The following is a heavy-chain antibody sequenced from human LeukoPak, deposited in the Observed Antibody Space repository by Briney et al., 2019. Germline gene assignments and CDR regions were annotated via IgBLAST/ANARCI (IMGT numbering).Heavy chain of an antibody. CDR3: TRHYYDSSGYLVTFDY. CDR2: IRSKANNYAT. Sequence: GGSLRPSCAASGFTFSDSAMHWVRQASGKGLEWVGRIRSKANNYATAYATSVKGRFTISRDDSKNTAYLQMNSLKTEDTAMYYCTRHYYDSSGYLVTFDYWGQGTLVTVSS. D-gene: IGHD3-22*01. V-gene: IGHV3-73*01. CDR1: GFTFSDSA. J-gene: IGHJ4*02.